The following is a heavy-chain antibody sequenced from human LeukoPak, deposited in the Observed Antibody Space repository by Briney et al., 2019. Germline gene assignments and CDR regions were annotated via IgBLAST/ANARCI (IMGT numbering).Heavy chain of an antibody. CDR1: GYTFTTYY. CDR2: IKPSGGST. J-gene: IGHJ4*02. Sequence: GASVTVSCQASGYTFTTYYMHWVRQAPGQGLDWRGIIKPSGGSTSYAQKFQGRVTMARDTSTSTVYMELSSLRSEDTAVYYCARGRSAVPKEIDYWGQRTLVTVSS. CDR3: ARGRSAVPKEIDY. V-gene: IGHV1-46*01. D-gene: IGHD2-2*01.